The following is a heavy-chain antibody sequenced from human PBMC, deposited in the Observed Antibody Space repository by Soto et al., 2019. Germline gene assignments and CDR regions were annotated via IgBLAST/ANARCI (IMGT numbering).Heavy chain of an antibody. V-gene: IGHV1-69*01. CDR1: GGTFSSYA. CDR2: IIPIFGTA. J-gene: IGHJ6*02. Sequence: QVQLVQSGAEVKKPGSSVKVSCKASGGTFSSYAISWVRQAPGQGLEWMGGIIPIFGTANYAQKFQGRVTITADESTSTAYMELSSLRSEDTSVYYCARWGRYCSGGSCPGPYYYYGMDVWGQGTTVTVSS. D-gene: IGHD2-15*01. CDR3: ARWGRYCSGGSCPGPYYYYGMDV.